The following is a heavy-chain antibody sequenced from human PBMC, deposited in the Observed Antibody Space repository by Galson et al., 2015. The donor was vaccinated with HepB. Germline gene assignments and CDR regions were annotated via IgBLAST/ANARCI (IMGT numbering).Heavy chain of an antibody. CDR3: ASYGWYDYFDY. D-gene: IGHD6-19*01. Sequence: SLRLSCAASGFTFSSSSMNWVRQAPGKGLEWVSSISSSSSYIYYADSVKGRFTISRDNAKNLLYLQMNSLRAEDTAVYYCASYGWYDYFDYWGQGTLGTVAS. CDR1: GFTFSSSS. CDR2: ISSSSSYI. J-gene: IGHJ4*02. V-gene: IGHV3-21*01.